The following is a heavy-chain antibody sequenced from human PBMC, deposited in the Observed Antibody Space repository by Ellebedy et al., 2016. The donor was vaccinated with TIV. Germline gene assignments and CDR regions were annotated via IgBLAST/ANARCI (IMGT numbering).Heavy chain of an antibody. CDR3: ARVGWGYSGADEY. CDR2: ISVYNGDT. V-gene: IGHV1-18*01. CDR1: GFTFTSYG. Sequence: ASVKVSCKASGFTFTSYGISWVRQAPGHGLEWMGWISVYNGDTKYAQKVQGRVTMTTDTSTATAYMELRSLKSDDTAAYYCARVGWGYSGADEYWGQGALVIVSS. J-gene: IGHJ4*02. D-gene: IGHD5-12*01.